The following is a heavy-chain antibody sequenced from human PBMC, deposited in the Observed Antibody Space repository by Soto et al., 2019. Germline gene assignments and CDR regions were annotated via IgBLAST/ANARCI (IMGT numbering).Heavy chain of an antibody. V-gene: IGHV3-48*01. D-gene: IGHD3-10*01. Sequence: GGSLRLSCAASGFTFRNYGMNWVRQAPGKGLEWVSYIGIGSSTKYYADSVKGRFTISRDNAKNSLYLQMDSLRVEDTAVYYCARDRDYYKADYWGQGTLVTVSS. CDR1: GFTFRNYG. J-gene: IGHJ4*01. CDR2: IGIGSSTK. CDR3: ARDRDYYKADY.